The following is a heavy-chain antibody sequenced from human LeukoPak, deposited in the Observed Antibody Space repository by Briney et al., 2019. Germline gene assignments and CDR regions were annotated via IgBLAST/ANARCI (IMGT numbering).Heavy chain of an antibody. V-gene: IGHV3-23*01. CDR3: AKDPNGDYVGAFDS. J-gene: IGHJ3*02. CDR1: GFTFSAYA. CDR2: ISASGDYT. D-gene: IGHD4-17*01. Sequence: GRSLRLSCAASGFTFSAYAVIWVRQAPGKGLEWVSAISASGDYTHYADSVKGRFDISRDNSKNTVYLQMSSLRAEDAALYYCAKDPNGDYVGAFDSWGQGTTVIVSS.